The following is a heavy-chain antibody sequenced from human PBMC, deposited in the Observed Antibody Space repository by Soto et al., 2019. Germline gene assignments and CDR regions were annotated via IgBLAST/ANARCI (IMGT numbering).Heavy chain of an antibody. Sequence: SETLSLTCTVSGGSISSGGYYWSWIRQHPGKGLEWIGYIYYSGSTYYNPSLKSRVTISVDTSKNQFSLKLSSVTAADTAVYYCARSRYSSGWFDYWGQGTLVTVSS. D-gene: IGHD6-19*01. CDR2: IYYSGST. V-gene: IGHV4-31*03. CDR3: ARSRYSSGWFDY. CDR1: GGSISSGGYY. J-gene: IGHJ4*02.